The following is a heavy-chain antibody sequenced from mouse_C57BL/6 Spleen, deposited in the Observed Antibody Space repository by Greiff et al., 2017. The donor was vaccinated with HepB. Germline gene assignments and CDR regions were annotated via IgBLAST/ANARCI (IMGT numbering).Heavy chain of an antibody. D-gene: IGHD1-1*01. Sequence: VQLQQSGPGLVQPSQSLSITCTVSGFSLTSYGVHWVRQSPGKGLEWLGVIWRGGSTDYNAAFMSRLSITKDNSKSQVFFKMNSLQADDTAIYYCAKNGYGSSRDYYAMDYWGQGTSVTVSS. V-gene: IGHV2-5*01. CDR3: AKNGYGSSRDYYAMDY. CDR2: IWRGGST. CDR1: GFSLTSYG. J-gene: IGHJ4*01.